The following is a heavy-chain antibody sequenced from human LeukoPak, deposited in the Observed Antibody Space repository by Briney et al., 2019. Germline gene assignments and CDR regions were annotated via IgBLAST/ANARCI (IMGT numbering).Heavy chain of an antibody. J-gene: IGHJ6*03. D-gene: IGHD3-9*01. Sequence: SETLSLTCNVSGGSIRGYYWSWIRQPPGKGLEWIGYIYSSGSSNYNPSLKSRVTMSVDTSKNQFSLKLSSVTAADTAVYYCARDLILRYFDWLLPYYYYYYMDVWGKGTTVTVSS. CDR1: GGSIRGYY. V-gene: IGHV4-59*12. CDR3: ARDLILRYFDWLLPYYYYYYMDV. CDR2: IYSSGSS.